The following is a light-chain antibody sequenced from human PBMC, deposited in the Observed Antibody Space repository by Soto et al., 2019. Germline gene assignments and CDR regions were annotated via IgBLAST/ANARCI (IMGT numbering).Light chain of an antibody. V-gene: IGLV2-14*01. CDR1: GSDIGYYNY. Sequence: QSVLTQPASVSGSPGQPITISCTGTGSDIGYYNYVSWYQQSPDKAPKLVIFEVNVRPSGVSTRFSGSKSGNTASLTISGLQAEDEGDYYCSSYTRNSNIVFGGGTQLTVL. CDR3: SSYTRNSNIV. J-gene: IGLJ7*01. CDR2: EVN.